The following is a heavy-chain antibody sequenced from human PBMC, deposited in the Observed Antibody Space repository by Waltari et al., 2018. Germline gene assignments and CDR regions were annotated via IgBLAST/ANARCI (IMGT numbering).Heavy chain of an antibody. CDR2: IYTSGST. D-gene: IGHD5-12*01. V-gene: IGHV4-4*07. CDR1: GGSISSYY. J-gene: IGHJ3*02. CDR3: AREEERWLQFDAFDI. Sequence: QVQLQESGPGLVKPSETLSLTCTVSGGSISSYYWSWIRQPAGKGLEWIGRIYTSGSTNYNPSLKSRVTRSVDTSKNQFSLKLSSVTAADTAVYYCAREEERWLQFDAFDIWGQGTMVTVSS.